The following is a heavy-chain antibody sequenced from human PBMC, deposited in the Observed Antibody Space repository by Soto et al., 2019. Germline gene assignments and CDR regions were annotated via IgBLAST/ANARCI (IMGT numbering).Heavy chain of an antibody. J-gene: IGHJ3*02. CDR1: GCSTSSGRYY. CDR2: IYYSGST. Sequence: TLFLTCSVSGCSTSSGRYYWSWIRQHPGKALEWIGYIYYSGSTDYNPSLKSRITISVDTSKNQFSLKLSSVTAADTAVYYCARGYCSGGRCYSLLYIWGQGTMFTVSS. V-gene: IGHV4-31*03. CDR3: ARGYCSGGRCYSLLYI. D-gene: IGHD2-15*01.